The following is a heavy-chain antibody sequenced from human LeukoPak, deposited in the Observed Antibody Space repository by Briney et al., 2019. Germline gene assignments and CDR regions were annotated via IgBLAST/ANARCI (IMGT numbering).Heavy chain of an antibody. D-gene: IGHD6-19*01. CDR1: GFTFSSYG. CDR2: IRYDGSNK. CDR3: AKTPLRYSSGWYEYYFDY. Sequence: GGSLRLSCAASGFTFSSYGMHWVRQAPGKGLEWVAFIRYDGSNKYYEDSVKGRFTISRDNSKNTLYLQMNSLRAEDTAVYYCAKTPLRYSSGWYEYYFDYWGQGTLVTVSS. V-gene: IGHV3-30*02. J-gene: IGHJ4*02.